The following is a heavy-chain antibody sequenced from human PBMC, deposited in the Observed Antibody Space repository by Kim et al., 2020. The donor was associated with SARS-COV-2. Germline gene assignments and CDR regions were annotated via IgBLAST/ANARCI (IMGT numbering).Heavy chain of an antibody. Sequence: GGSLRLSCAASGFTFSSYWMSWVRQAPGKGLEWVANIKQDGSEKYYVDSVKGRFTISRENAKNSLYLQMNSLRAEDTAVYYCARVYSSSWYDRIPGAFDYWGQGTLVTVSS. CDR1: GFTFSSYW. D-gene: IGHD6-13*01. CDR3: ARVYSSSWYDRIPGAFDY. V-gene: IGHV3-7*01. CDR2: IKQDGSEK. J-gene: IGHJ4*02.